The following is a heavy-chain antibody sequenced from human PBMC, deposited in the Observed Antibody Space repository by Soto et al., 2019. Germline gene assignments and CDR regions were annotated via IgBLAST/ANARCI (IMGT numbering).Heavy chain of an antibody. Sequence: SETLSLTCAVYGGSFSGYYWNWIRQPPGKGLEWIGEINHSGSTNYNPSLKSRVTISVDTSKNQFSLKLSSVTAADTAVYYCARPLYYYDSSGYFDGVDYWGQGTLVTVS. V-gene: IGHV4-34*01. J-gene: IGHJ4*02. CDR2: INHSGST. D-gene: IGHD3-22*01. CDR3: ARPLYYYDSSGYFDGVDY. CDR1: GGSFSGYY.